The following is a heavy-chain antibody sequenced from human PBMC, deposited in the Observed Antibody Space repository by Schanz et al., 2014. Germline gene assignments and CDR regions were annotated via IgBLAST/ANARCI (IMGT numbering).Heavy chain of an antibody. CDR1: GFTFSDYY. D-gene: IGHD3-3*01. V-gene: IGHV3-11*04. J-gene: IGHJ4*02. Sequence: QVHLVESGGGLVKPGGSLRLSCAASGFTFSDYYMTWIRQAPGKGLEWVSYINGGGETTYYADSVRGRFTISRDNAKNSLYLQMNSLTADDTAVYYCARDKGGYYPFDYWGRGTLVTVSS. CDR3: ARDKGGYYPFDY. CDR2: INGGGETT.